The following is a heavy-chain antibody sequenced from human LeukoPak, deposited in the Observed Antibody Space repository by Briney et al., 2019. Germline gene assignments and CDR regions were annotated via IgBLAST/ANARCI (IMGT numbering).Heavy chain of an antibody. Sequence: GASVKVSCKASGYTFTGHYMHWVRQAPGQGLEWMGWINPKNAGTNYAPKFQGRVTMIKDTSTNSAYMELNKLTSDDTAVYYCGRGNKSFDPWGQGTLVTVSS. CDR3: GRGNKSFDP. CDR2: INPKNAGT. CDR1: GYTFTGHY. V-gene: IGHV1-2*02. J-gene: IGHJ5*02.